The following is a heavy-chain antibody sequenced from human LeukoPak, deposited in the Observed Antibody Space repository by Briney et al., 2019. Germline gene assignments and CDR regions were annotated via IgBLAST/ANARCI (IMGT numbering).Heavy chain of an antibody. J-gene: IGHJ3*02. CDR1: GFTFSTYN. CDR2: ISSSSNYI. Sequence: GGSLKLSCAASGFTFSTYNMNWVRQAPGKGLEWVSSISSSSNYIYYADSVKGRFTISRDNAKNSLYLQMNSLRAEDTDVYYCARDVGASAPDAFDIWGQGTMVTVSS. CDR3: ARDVGASAPDAFDI. D-gene: IGHD1-26*01. V-gene: IGHV3-21*01.